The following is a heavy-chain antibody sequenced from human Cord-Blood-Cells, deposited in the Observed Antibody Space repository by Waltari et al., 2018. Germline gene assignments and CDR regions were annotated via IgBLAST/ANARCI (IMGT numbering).Heavy chain of an antibody. J-gene: IGHJ3*02. V-gene: IGHV1-2*04. D-gene: IGHD3-10*01. CDR2: INPDSGGT. CDR1: GYTFTGYY. CDR3: GRGRDYDAFDI. Sequence: QVQLVQSGAEVKKPGASVKVSCKASGYTFTGYYMHWVRQAPGQGLGWKGWINPDSGGTNYAQEFQGWVTKTRDTSISTAYMELSRLRSDDTAVYYCGRGRDYDAFDIWGQGTMVTVSS.